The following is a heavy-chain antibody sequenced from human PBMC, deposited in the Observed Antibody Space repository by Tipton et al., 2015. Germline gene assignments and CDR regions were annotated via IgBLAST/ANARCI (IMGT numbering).Heavy chain of an antibody. CDR3: ARDLYYSNYLGHYYYGMDV. V-gene: IGHV3-23*01. D-gene: IGHD4-11*01. J-gene: IGHJ6*02. CDR2: ISGSGGST. Sequence: SLRLSCAASGFTFSSYAMSWVRQAPGKGLEWVSAISGSGGSTYYADSVKGRFTISRDNSKNTLYLQMNSLRAEDTAVYYCARDLYYSNYLGHYYYGMDVWGQGTTVAVS. CDR1: GFTFSSYA.